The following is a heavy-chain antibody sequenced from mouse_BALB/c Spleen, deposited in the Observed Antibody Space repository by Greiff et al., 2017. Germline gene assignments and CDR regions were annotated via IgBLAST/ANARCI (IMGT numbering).Heavy chain of an antibody. V-gene: IGHV5-12-1*01. CDR2: ISSGGGST. CDR1: GFAFSSYD. J-gene: IGHJ2*01. CDR3: ARHLYGNYVFDY. D-gene: IGHD2-10*02. Sequence: EVKVVESGGGLVKPGGSLKLSCAASGFAFSSYDMSWVRQTPEKRLEWVAYISSGGGSTYYPDTVKGRFTISRDNAKNTLYLQMSSLKSEDTAMYYCARHLYGNYVFDYWGQGTTLTVSS.